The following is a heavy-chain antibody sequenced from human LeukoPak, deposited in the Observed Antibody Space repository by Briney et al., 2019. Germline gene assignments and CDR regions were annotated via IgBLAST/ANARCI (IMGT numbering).Heavy chain of an antibody. Sequence: GASVKVSCTASGYTFTSYDINWVRQATGQGLEWMGWMNPNSGNTGYAQKFQGRVTMTRNTSISTAYMELSSLRSEDTAVYYCARGAPYYDFWSGYYTGSIYGMDVWGQGTTVTVSS. J-gene: IGHJ6*02. V-gene: IGHV1-8*01. CDR2: MNPNSGNT. D-gene: IGHD3-3*01. CDR1: GYTFTSYD. CDR3: ARGAPYYDFWSGYYTGSIYGMDV.